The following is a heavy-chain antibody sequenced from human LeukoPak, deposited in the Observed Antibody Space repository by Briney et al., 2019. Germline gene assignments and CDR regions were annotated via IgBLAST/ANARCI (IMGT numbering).Heavy chain of an antibody. CDR3: ARDGRSGGSDYFDY. D-gene: IGHD2-15*01. Sequence: GGSLRLSCAASGFTFSSYGMHWVRQAPGKGLEWVAVIWYDGSNKYYAGSVKGRFTISRDNSKNTLYLQMNSLRAEDTAVYYCARDGRSGGSDYFDYWGQGTLVTVSS. CDR1: GFTFSSYG. CDR2: IWYDGSNK. J-gene: IGHJ4*02. V-gene: IGHV3-33*01.